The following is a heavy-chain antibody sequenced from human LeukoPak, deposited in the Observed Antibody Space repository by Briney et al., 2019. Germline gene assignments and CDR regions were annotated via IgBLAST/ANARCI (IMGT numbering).Heavy chain of an antibody. J-gene: IGHJ6*02. V-gene: IGHV1-69*13. CDR1: GGTFSSYA. D-gene: IGHD3-3*01. Sequence: SVKVSCKASGGTFSSYAISWVRQAPGQGLEWMGGIIPIFGTANYAQKFQGRVTITADESTSTAYMELSSLRSEDTAVYYCARDGLRFLYGMDAWGQGTTVTVSS. CDR3: ARDGLRFLYGMDA. CDR2: IIPIFGTA.